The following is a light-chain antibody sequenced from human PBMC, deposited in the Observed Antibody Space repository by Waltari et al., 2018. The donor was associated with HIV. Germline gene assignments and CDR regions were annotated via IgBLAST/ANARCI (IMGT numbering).Light chain of an antibody. CDR3: QQYLTTPPIT. CDR2: WAS. CDR1: QSVLYRSNNKNY. J-gene: IGKJ5*01. Sequence: DIVMTQSPDSLAVSLGERATINCKSSQSVLYRSNNKNYLAWYQQKPGQAPKLLITWASTRESGVPDRFSGSGSGTDFTLTISSLQAEDVAIYYCQQYLTTPPITFGQGTRLQIK. V-gene: IGKV4-1*01.